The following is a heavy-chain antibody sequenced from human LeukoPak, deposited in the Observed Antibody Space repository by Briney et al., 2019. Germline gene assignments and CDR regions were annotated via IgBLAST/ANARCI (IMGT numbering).Heavy chain of an antibody. J-gene: IGHJ4*02. V-gene: IGHV3-23*01. CDR2: ISASGGTT. CDR3: AKMPGGYGDVDY. CDR1: RFTFDDYA. D-gene: IGHD5-12*01. Sequence: GGSLRLSCAAYRFTFDDYAMSWVRQAPGKGLEWVSTISASGGTTYYADSVKGRFSISRDNFKNTLSLQMDSLRDADTAMYYCAKMPGGYGDVDYQGQGTLVTVSS.